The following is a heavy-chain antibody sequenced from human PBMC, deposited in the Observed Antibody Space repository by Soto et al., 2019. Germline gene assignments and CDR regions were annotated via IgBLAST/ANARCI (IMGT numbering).Heavy chain of an antibody. D-gene: IGHD2-2*01. CDR2: IGESGTPT. CDR1: GFTFSSYA. V-gene: IGHV3-23*01. CDR3: ARYIPGVHYYGMDV. J-gene: IGHJ6*02. Sequence: EVQLLESGGGLVQPGGSLRLSCAASGFTFSSYAMKWVRQAPGKGLEWVSLIGESGTPTYYADSVKGRFTISRDNSENTLLLEMYSLSAEDTAVNYCARYIPGVHYYGMDVWGQGTTVTVSS.